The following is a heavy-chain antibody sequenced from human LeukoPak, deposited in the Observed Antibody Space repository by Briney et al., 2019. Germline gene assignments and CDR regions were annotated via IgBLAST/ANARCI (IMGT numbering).Heavy chain of an antibody. J-gene: IGHJ4*02. D-gene: IGHD5-24*01. V-gene: IGHV3-11*01. Sequence: PGGSLRLSCAASGFSFSDYYMSWIRQAPGKGLECVSSIGSSRNTIYYADSMRGRFTISRDNAKNSLYLQMNSLRAEDTAVYYCAQDRAESDFDAWGQGTLVTVS. CDR2: IGSSRNTI. CDR3: AQDRAESDFDA. CDR1: GFSFSDYY.